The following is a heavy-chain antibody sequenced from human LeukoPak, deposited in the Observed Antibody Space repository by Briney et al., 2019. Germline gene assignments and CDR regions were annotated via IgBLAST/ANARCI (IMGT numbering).Heavy chain of an antibody. V-gene: IGHV4-38-2*01. CDR3: ATTTIRLGY. D-gene: IGHD1-26*01. CDR2: ISNSGST. Sequence: GSLRLSCAASGFTFSSYGTSWVRQPPGKGLEWIGSISNSGSTYYNPSLKSRVTISVDTSNNQFSLKLSSVTAADTAVYYCATTTIRLGYWGQGTLVTVSS. J-gene: IGHJ4*02. CDR1: GFTFSSYG.